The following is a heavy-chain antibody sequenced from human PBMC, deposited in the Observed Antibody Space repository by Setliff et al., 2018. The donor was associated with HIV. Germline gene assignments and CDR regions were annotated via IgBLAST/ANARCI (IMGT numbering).Heavy chain of an antibody. J-gene: IGHJ5*02. Sequence: PSETLSLTCAVSGGSISSSNWWSWVRQPPGKGLEWIGEINHSGSTNYNPSLKRRVTISVDTSKNQFSLKLNSVTAADTAVYYCARGHNSHWTARHFDPWGQGILVTVSS. V-gene: IGHV4-4*02. D-gene: IGHD1-1*01. CDR2: INHSGST. CDR1: GGSISSSNW. CDR3: ARGHNSHWTARHFDP.